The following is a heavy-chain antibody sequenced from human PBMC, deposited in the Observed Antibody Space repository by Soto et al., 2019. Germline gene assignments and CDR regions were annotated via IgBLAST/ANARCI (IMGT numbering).Heavy chain of an antibody. V-gene: IGHV4-4*07. CDR3: ARDQGVAAAGITWFDP. CDR2: IHSSGST. Sequence: PSETLSLTCTVSGASMNSYHWSWIRQPAGKGLEWIGHIHSSGSTNYNPSLKSRVTMSVDTSKNQFSLRLMSLTAADTAVYYCARDQGVAAAGITWFDPGGQGSLVTVS. D-gene: IGHD6-13*01. J-gene: IGHJ5*02. CDR1: GASMNSYH.